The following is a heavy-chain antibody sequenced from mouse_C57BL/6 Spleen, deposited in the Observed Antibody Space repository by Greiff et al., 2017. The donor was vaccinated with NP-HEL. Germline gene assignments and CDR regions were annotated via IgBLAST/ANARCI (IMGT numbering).Heavy chain of an antibody. CDR3: ARGVYYGSSYLYYFDY. CDR1: GYAFSSSW. J-gene: IGHJ2*01. V-gene: IGHV1-82*01. CDR2: IYPGDGDT. D-gene: IGHD1-1*01. Sequence: QVQLQQSGPELVKPGASVKISCKASGYAFSSSWMNWVKQRPGKGLEWIGRIYPGDGDTNYNGKFKGKATLTADKSSSTAYMQLSSLTSEDSAVYFCARGVYYGSSYLYYFDYWGQGSTLTVSS.